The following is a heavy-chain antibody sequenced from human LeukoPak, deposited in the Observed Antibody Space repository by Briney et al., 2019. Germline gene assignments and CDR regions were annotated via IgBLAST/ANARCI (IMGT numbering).Heavy chain of an antibody. V-gene: IGHV1-8*01. CDR1: GYTFTSYD. Sequence: GASVKVSCKASGYTFTSYDINWVRQATGQGLEWMGWMNPNSGNTGYAQKFQGRVTMTRNTSISTAYMELSSLRSEDTAVYYCASQGYQLLSAAPSYYYMDVWGKGTTVTVSS. CDR3: ASQGYQLLSAAPSYYYMDV. J-gene: IGHJ6*03. CDR2: MNPNSGNT. D-gene: IGHD2-2*01.